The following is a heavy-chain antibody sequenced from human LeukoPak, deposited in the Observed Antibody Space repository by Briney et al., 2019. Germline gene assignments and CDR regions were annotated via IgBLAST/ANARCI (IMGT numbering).Heavy chain of an antibody. CDR3: AKAHGGSYHSGID. CDR1: GFTFSSYA. Sequence: GGSLRLSCAASGFTFSSYAMSWVRQAPGKGLEWVSGISGSGGSTYYADSVKGRFSISRDNSKNTLYLQLNSLRVDDTAEYYCAKAHGGSYHSGIDWGQGTLVIVSS. D-gene: IGHD1-26*01. V-gene: IGHV3-23*01. CDR2: ISGSGGST. J-gene: IGHJ4*02.